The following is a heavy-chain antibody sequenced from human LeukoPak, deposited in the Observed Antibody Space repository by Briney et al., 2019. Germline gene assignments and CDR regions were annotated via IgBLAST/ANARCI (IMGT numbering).Heavy chain of an antibody. CDR3: ARESPLWFGESSGAFDI. D-gene: IGHD3-10*01. J-gene: IGHJ3*02. V-gene: IGHV4-4*07. CDR1: GGSVSSFY. Sequence: SETLSLTCTVSGGSVSSFYWSWVRQSAEKGLEWIGRIFPSGSTNYNPSLKSRVTISVDTSKNQFSLKLSSVTAADTAVYYCARESPLWFGESSGAFDIWGQGTMVTVSS. CDR2: IFPSGST.